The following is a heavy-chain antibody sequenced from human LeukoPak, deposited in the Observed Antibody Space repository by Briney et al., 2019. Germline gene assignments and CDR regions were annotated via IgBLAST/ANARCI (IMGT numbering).Heavy chain of an antibody. J-gene: IGHJ4*02. Sequence: SETLSLTCTVSGGSINSSSYYWGWIRQPPGKGLEWIGSIYYSGSTYYNPSLKSRVTISVDTSKNQFSLKLSSVTAADTAVYYCARLHSGSYYWGQGTLVTVSS. CDR3: ARLHSGSYY. CDR1: GGSINSSSYY. V-gene: IGHV4-39*01. D-gene: IGHD1-26*01. CDR2: IYYSGST.